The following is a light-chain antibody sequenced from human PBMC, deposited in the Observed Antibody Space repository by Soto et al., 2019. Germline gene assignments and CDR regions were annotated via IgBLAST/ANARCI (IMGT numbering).Light chain of an antibody. J-gene: IGLJ3*02. CDR3: AAWDDSLNGPV. Sequence: QSVLTQPPSASGTPGQRVTISCSGSSSNIGSNTVNWYQHLPGTAPKPLIYSNNHRPSGVPDRFSGSNSGTSASLAISGLQSEDEADYYCAAWDDSLNGPVFGGGTKLTVL. V-gene: IGLV1-44*01. CDR1: SSNIGSNT. CDR2: SNN.